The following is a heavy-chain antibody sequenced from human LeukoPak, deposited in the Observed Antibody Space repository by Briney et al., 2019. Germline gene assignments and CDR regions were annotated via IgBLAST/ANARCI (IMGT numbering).Heavy chain of an antibody. CDR3: ARDLSSGSSGSYPDY. D-gene: IGHD3-10*01. CDR1: RFTFSSYG. CDR2: ISYDGSNQ. J-gene: IGHJ4*02. V-gene: IGHV3-30*03. Sequence: GGSLRLSCSASRFTFSSYGMHWVRQAPGKGLEWVAVISYDGSNQYYADSVKGRFTISRDNSKNTLYLQMHSLRTEDTAVYYCARDLSSGSSGSYPDYWGQGTLVTVCS.